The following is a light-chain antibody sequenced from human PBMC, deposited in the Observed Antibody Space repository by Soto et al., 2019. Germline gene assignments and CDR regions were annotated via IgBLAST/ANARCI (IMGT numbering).Light chain of an antibody. CDR1: QNIGVW. Sequence: DIQMTQSPSSVSASVGDRVTITFRASQNIGVWLAWYQQKPGKVPSLLIYKTSTLEDGVPSRFSGTGSGTDFTLTIYNLQPDDVATYYCQQWSLYSWTFGQGTKVDIK. V-gene: IGKV1-5*03. CDR3: QQWSLYSWT. CDR2: KTS. J-gene: IGKJ1*01.